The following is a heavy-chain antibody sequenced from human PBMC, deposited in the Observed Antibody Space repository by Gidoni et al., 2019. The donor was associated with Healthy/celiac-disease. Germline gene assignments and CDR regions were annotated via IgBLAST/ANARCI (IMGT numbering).Heavy chain of an antibody. CDR1: GGSFSGYY. J-gene: IGHJ5*02. V-gene: IGHV4-34*01. CDR3: ALGSRRTNWFDP. CDR2: INHSGST. Sequence: QVQLQQWGAGLLKPSETLSLTCAVYGGSFSGYYWSWFRQPPGKGLEWIGEINHSGSTNYNPSLKSRVTISVDTSKNQFSLKLSSVTAADTAVYYCALGSRRTNWFDPWGQGTLVTVSS.